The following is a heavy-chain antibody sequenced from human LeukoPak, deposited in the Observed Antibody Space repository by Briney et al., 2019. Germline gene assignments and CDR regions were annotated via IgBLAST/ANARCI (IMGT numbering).Heavy chain of an antibody. Sequence: RTGGSLRLSCAASGFTFSSYAMSWVRQAPGKGLEWVSAISGSGGSTYYADSVKGRFTISRDNSKNTLYLQMNSLRAEDTAVYYCAKVMVRGVIYYWGQGTLVTVSS. D-gene: IGHD3-10*01. CDR1: GFTFSSYA. CDR3: AKVMVRGVIYY. CDR2: ISGSGGST. V-gene: IGHV3-23*01. J-gene: IGHJ4*02.